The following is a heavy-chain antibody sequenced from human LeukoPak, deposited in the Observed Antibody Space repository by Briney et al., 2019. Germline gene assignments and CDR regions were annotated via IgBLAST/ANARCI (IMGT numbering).Heavy chain of an antibody. CDR3: ARDIGDGYDY. J-gene: IGHJ4*02. CDR1: GGSISSYY. D-gene: IGHD5-24*01. V-gene: IGHV4-59*01. Sequence: SETLSLTCTVSGGSISSYYWSWIRQPPGKGLEWIGYIYYSGSTNYNPSLKSRVTISVDTSKNQFSLKLSSVTAADTAVYYCARDIGDGYDYWGQGTLVTVSS. CDR2: IYYSGST.